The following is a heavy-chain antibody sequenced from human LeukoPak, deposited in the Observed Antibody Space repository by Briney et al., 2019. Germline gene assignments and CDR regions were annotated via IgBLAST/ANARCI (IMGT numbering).Heavy chain of an antibody. CDR3: ARDHPTYSAYYYYGMDV. V-gene: IGHV3-66*01. J-gene: IGHJ6*02. D-gene: IGHD2-15*01. CDR2: IYSGGST. CDR1: GFTVSSNY. Sequence: GGSLRLSCAASGFTVSSNYMSWVHQAPGKGLEWVSVIYSGGSTYYADSVKGRFTISRDNSKNTLYLQMNSLRAEDTAVYYCARDHPTYSAYYYYGMDVWGQGTTVTVSS.